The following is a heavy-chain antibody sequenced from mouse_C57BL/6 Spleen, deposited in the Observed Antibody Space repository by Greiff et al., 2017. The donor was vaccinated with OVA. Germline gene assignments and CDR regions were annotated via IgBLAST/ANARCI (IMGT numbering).Heavy chain of an antibody. D-gene: IGHD1-3*01. CDR3: ARERGKGAMDY. J-gene: IGHJ4*01. CDR2: ISDGGSYT. Sequence: DVKLVESGGGLVKPGGSLKLTCAVSGFTFSSYAMYWVRQTPEKRLEWVATISDGGSYTYYPDNVKGRFTISRDNAKNNLYLQMSHLKSEDTAMYYCARERGKGAMDYWGQGTSVTVSS. V-gene: IGHV5-4*01. CDR1: GFTFSSYA.